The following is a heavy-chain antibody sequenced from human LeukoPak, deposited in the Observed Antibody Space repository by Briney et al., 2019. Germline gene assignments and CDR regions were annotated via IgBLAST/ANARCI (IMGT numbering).Heavy chain of an antibody. CDR3: ATDTEPYSSKYIFDS. CDR2: LSYDGRDK. J-gene: IGHJ4*02. D-gene: IGHD6-13*01. Sequence: GGSLRLSCAASGFTFSSYGMHWVRQAPGKGLEWVAVLSYDGRDKHYADSVKGRFTISRDNSKNTLYLQMNSLRAEDTAVYYCATDTEPYSSKYIFDSWGPGTLVTASS. CDR1: GFTFSSYG. V-gene: IGHV3-30*03.